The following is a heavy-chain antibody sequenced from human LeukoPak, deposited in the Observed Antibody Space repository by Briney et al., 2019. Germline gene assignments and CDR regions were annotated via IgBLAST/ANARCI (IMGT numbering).Heavy chain of an antibody. D-gene: IGHD6-19*01. CDR2: IKSKTDGGTT. V-gene: IGHV3-15*01. CDR1: GFTFSDAW. CDR3: TTLTSGWKFDY. Sequence: PGVSLRLSCAASGFTFSDAWMSWVRQAPGKGLEWVGRIKSKTDGGTTDCAAPVKGRFTISRDDSKNTLYLQMNSLKSEDTAVYYCTTLTSGWKFDYWGQGTLVTVSP. J-gene: IGHJ4*02.